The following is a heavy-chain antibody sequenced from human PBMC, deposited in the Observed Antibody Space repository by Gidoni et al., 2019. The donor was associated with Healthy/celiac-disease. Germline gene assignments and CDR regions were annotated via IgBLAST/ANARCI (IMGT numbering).Heavy chain of an antibody. D-gene: IGHD6-6*01. CDR3: ARAGSGSSLLICFDP. V-gene: IGHV1-18*01. Sequence: QVQLVQSGAEGKKPGAAVKVSCKAAGDTFTSYGISGVRQAPGPGLEWMGWISAYNSNTNYAPKLQGSVTLTPDTSTSTAYMELRSLRSDDTAVYSCARAGSGSSLLICFDPWGQGTLVTVSS. J-gene: IGHJ5*02. CDR1: GDTFTSYG. CDR2: ISAYNSNT.